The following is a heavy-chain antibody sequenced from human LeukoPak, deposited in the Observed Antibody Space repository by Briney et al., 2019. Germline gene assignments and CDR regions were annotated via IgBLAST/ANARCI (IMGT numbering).Heavy chain of an antibody. V-gene: IGHV1-69*04. CDR3: ARDCRGQNGGNACPEGIIAFDP. D-gene: IGHD4-23*01. CDR2: IIPILGIA. J-gene: IGHJ5*02. Sequence: SVKVSCKASGGTFSSYAISWVRQAPGQGLEWMGRIIPILGIANYAQKFQGRVTITADKSTSTAYMELSSLRSEDTAVYYCARDCRGQNGGNACPEGIIAFDPWGQGTLVTVSS. CDR1: GGTFSSYA.